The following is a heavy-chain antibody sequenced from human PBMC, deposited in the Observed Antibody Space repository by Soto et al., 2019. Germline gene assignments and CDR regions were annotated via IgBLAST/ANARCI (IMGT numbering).Heavy chain of an antibody. D-gene: IGHD3-16*02. CDR1: GGSISSGGYY. CDR2: IYYSGST. J-gene: IGHJ4*02. V-gene: IGHV4-31*03. CDR3: ATSPSIYDYVWGSYRFLFDY. Sequence: SETLSLTCTVSGGSISSGGYYWSWIRQHPGKGLEWIGYIYYSGSTYYNPSLKSRVTISVDTSKNQLSLKLSSVTAADTAVYYCATSPSIYDYVWGSYRFLFDYWGQGTLVTVSS.